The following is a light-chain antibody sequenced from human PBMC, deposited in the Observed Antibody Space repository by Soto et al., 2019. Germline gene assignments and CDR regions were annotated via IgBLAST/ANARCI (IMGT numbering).Light chain of an antibody. CDR2: DAS. V-gene: IGKV1-33*01. CDR3: QQYDNIPRT. CDR1: QDVSKY. J-gene: IGKJ4*01. Sequence: DIQITQAPSSLSASVGDRVTITCSASQDVSKYLNWYQQKPGKAPKLLIYDASNLERWVPSRFSGSGSGTDFTFTISSLQPEDIATYYCQQYDNIPRTFGGGTKVDIK.